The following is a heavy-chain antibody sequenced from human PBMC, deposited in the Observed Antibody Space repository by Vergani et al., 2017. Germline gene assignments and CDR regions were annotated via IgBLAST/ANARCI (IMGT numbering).Heavy chain of an antibody. D-gene: IGHD1-26*01. CDR1: GGSISSYY. V-gene: IGHV4-59*01. J-gene: IGHJ4*02. Sequence: QVQLQESGPGLVKPSETLSLTCTVSGGSISSYYWSWIRQPPGKGLEWIGYIYYSGSTNYNPSLKSRVTISVDTSKNQFSLKLSSVTAADTAVYYCAVGPLGVDFDYWGQGTLVTVSS. CDR3: AVGPLGVDFDY. CDR2: IYYSGST.